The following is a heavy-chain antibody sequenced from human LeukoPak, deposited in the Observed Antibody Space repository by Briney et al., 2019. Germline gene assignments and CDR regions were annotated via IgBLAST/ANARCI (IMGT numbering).Heavy chain of an antibody. CDR3: ARAVTAYWYFDL. D-gene: IGHD2-21*02. V-gene: IGHV4-59*01. Sequence: SETLSLTCTVSGGSMSRYYWSWIRQPPGKGLGWIGYIYYSGSTDYNPSLKSRVTISVDASENQFSLKLSSVTAADTAVYYCARAVTAYWYFDLWGRGALVTVSS. J-gene: IGHJ2*01. CDR2: IYYSGST. CDR1: GGSMSRYY.